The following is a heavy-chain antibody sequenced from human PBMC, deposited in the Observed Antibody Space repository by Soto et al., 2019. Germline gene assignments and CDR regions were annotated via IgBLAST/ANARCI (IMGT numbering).Heavy chain of an antibody. Sequence: EVQLVETGGGLIQPGGSLRLSCAASGFTVSSNYMSWVRQAPGKGLEWVSVIYSGGSTYYADSVKGRFTISRDNSKNTLYRQMNSLRAEDTAVYDCAREGRYSSSWEGNYWGQGTLVTVSS. J-gene: IGHJ4*02. CDR2: IYSGGST. D-gene: IGHD6-13*01. CDR3: AREGRYSSSWEGNY. V-gene: IGHV3-53*02. CDR1: GFTVSSNY.